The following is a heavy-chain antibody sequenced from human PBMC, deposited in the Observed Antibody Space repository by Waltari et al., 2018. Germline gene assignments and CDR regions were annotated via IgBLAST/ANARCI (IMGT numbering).Heavy chain of an antibody. CDR2: IKPRGNVI. D-gene: IGHD3-10*01. V-gene: IGHV3-74*01. CDR3: IKDAYGPNDY. CDR1: GFTVTTYW. Sequence: EVQLVESGGGLVLPGGSLRLSCAASGFTVTTYWMHRVRQAPGKGLVWGSRIKPRGNVINYADSVKGRFTISRDIAKNTLHLQMSSLRAEDTAIYYCIKDAYGPNDYWGQGALVTVSS. J-gene: IGHJ4*02.